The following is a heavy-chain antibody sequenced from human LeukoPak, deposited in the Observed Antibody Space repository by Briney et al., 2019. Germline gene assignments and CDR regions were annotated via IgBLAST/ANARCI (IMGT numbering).Heavy chain of an antibody. Sequence: ASVKVSCKASGGTFSSYAISWVRQAPGQGLEWMGGIIPIFGTANYAQKFQGRVTITADESTSTAYMELSSLRSEDTAVYYCAREEGGLLWGDYWGQGTLVTVSS. J-gene: IGHJ4*02. D-gene: IGHD2-2*01. CDR1: GGTFSSYA. V-gene: IGHV1-69*13. CDR3: AREEGGLLWGDY. CDR2: IIPIFGTA.